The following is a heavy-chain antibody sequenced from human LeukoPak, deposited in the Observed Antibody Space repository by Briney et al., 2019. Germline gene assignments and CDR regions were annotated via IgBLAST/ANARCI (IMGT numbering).Heavy chain of an antibody. J-gene: IGHJ1*01. CDR2: ISGSGGST. V-gene: IGHV3-23*01. Sequence: GGSLRLSCAASGFTFSSYAMSWVRQAPGKGLEWVSAISGSGGSTYYADSVKGRFTISRDNSKNTLYLQVNSLRAEDTAVYYCAKGETWYLFQHWGQGTLVTVSS. CDR3: AKGETWYLFQH. D-gene: IGHD2-15*01. CDR1: GFTFSSYA.